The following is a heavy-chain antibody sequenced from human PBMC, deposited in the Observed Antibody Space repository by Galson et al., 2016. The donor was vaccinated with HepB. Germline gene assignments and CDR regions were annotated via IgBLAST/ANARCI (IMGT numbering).Heavy chain of an antibody. D-gene: IGHD7-27*01. CDR2: ISYDGSKT. CDR1: GFTFSYHG. Sequence: SLRLSCAASGFTFSYHGMHWARQAPGKGLEWVAVISYDGSKTYYADFVKGRFTISRDTSKKTLYLQMNSLRPEDTAIYYWVKVGHYWGDFDYWGQGTLVTVSS. J-gene: IGHJ4*02. V-gene: IGHV3-30*18. CDR3: VKVGHYWGDFDY.